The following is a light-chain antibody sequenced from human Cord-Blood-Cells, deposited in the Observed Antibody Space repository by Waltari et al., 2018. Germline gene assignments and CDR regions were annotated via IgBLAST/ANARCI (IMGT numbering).Light chain of an antibody. CDR3: QQYYSTPYT. V-gene: IGKV4-1*01. Sequence: DIVMTQSPDSLAVSLGERATIHCKSRQSVLYSSNNKNYLAWYQQKPGQPPKLLIYWASTRESGVPDRFSGSGSGTDLTLTISSLQAEDVAVYYCQQYYSTPYTFGQGTKLEIK. J-gene: IGKJ2*01. CDR1: QSVLYSSNNKNY. CDR2: WAS.